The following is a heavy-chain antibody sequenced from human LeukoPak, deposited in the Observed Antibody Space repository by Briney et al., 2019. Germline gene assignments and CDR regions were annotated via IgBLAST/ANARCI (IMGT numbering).Heavy chain of an antibody. Sequence: GASVKVSCKASGYTFTSYYMHWVRQAPGHGLEWMGIINPSGGSTSYAQKFQGRVTMTTDTSTSTAYMELRSLRSDDTAVYYCARDHPTRGPSGYWGQGTLVTVSS. D-gene: IGHD3-10*01. CDR3: ARDHPTRGPSGY. CDR1: GYTFTSYY. CDR2: INPSGGST. V-gene: IGHV1-46*01. J-gene: IGHJ4*02.